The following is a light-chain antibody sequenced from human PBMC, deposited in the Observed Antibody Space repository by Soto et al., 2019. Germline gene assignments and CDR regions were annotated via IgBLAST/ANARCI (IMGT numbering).Light chain of an antibody. CDR1: QSVSSSY. CDR3: QQYGSSSWT. J-gene: IGKJ1*01. V-gene: IGKV3-20*01. CDR2: ATS. Sequence: LTGCRVTMYLSPGERATLSCRASQSVSSSYLAWYQQKPGQPPRLVMYATSSRATGIPARFSGSGSGTDFTLTISRLEPEDFAVYYCQQYGSSSWTFGQGTKV.